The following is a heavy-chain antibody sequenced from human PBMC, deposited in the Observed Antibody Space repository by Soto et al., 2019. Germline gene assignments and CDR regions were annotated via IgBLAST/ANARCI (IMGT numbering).Heavy chain of an antibody. J-gene: IGHJ4*02. D-gene: IGHD2-21*02. CDR2: IIPIFGTA. CDR3: ARDALDTCRDCYSWYFDY. Sequence: QVPLVQSGAEVKKPGSSVKVSCKASGGTFSSYAISWVRQAPGQGLEWMGGIIPIFGTANYAQKFQGRVTITADESTSTAYMELSSLRSEDTAVYYCARDALDTCRDCYSWYFDYWGQGTLVTVSS. CDR1: GGTFSSYA. V-gene: IGHV1-69*01.